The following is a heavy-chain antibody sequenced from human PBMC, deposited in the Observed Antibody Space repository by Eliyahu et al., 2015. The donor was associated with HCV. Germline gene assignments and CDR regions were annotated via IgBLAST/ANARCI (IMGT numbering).Heavy chain of an antibody. Sequence: EVQLVESGGGSVKPGGSLRLSCAASGFTFSNAWXXWVRQAPGKGLEWVGRIKRKTDGGTTDYAAPVNGRFTISRDDSKNTVSLQINSLTTEDTAVYYCTTALGHFGFGGLIVDPDAFDIWGQGTMVTVSS. CDR1: GFTFSNAW. CDR2: IKRKTDGGTT. CDR3: TTALGHFGFGGLIVDPDAFDI. J-gene: IGHJ3*02. V-gene: IGHV3-15*01. D-gene: IGHD3-16*02.